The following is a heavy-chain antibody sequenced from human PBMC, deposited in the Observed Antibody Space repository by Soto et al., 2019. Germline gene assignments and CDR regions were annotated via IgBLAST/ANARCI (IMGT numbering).Heavy chain of an antibody. V-gene: IGHV3-74*01. CDR1: GFAFSNTW. CDR3: AKDWYHTIDS. D-gene: IGHD1-20*01. CDR2: INSDGSSI. J-gene: IGHJ4*02. Sequence: PGGSLRLSCATSGFAFSNTWIHWVRQVPGKGLVWVSRINSDGSSIIYAASVKGRFTLSRDNAKNTVHLQMSSLSVEDTAVYYCAKDWYHTIDSWGQGSPVTVSS.